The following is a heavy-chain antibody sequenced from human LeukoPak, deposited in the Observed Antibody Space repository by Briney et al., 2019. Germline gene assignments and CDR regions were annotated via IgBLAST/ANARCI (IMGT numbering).Heavy chain of an antibody. D-gene: IGHD1-26*01. CDR2: IYYSGST. CDR1: GGSISSSSYY. Sequence: NTSETLSLTCTVSGGSISSSSYYWGWIRQPPGKGLEWIGSIYYSGSTYYNPSLKSRVTISVDTSKNQFPLKLSSVTAADTAVYYCASHSISYGPYNWFDPWGQGTLVTVSS. J-gene: IGHJ5*02. V-gene: IGHV4-39*01. CDR3: ASHSISYGPYNWFDP.